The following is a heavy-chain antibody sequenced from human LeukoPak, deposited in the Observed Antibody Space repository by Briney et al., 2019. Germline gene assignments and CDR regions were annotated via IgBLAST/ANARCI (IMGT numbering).Heavy chain of an antibody. D-gene: IGHD6-19*01. Sequence: GGSLRLSCAASGFTFSSYSMSWVRQAPGKGLEWVSAIDSSGDNTYYADPVKGRFTISRDNSKNTLYLQMNSLRAEDTAIYYCVREQWLIGYHFDSWGQGTLVTVSS. V-gene: IGHV3-23*01. CDR2: IDSSGDNT. CDR1: GFTFSSYS. CDR3: VREQWLIGYHFDS. J-gene: IGHJ4*02.